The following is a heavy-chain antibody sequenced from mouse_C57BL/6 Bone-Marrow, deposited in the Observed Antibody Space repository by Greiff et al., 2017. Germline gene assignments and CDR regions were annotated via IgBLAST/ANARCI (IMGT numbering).Heavy chain of an antibody. J-gene: IGHJ4*01. CDR3: ARRGWLLYAMDY. V-gene: IGHV1-15*01. CDR2: IDPETGGT. D-gene: IGHD2-3*01. Sequence: VQLQQSGAELVRPGASVTLSCKASGYTFTDYEMHWVKQTPVHGLEWIGAIDPETGGTAYNQKFKGKAILTADKSSSTAYMELRSLTSEDSAVYYCARRGWLLYAMDYWGQGTSVTVSS. CDR1: GYTFTDYE.